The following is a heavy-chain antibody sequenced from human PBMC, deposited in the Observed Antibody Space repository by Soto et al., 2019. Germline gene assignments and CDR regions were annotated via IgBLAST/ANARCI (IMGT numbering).Heavy chain of an antibody. CDR3: SKDRRGGRAVLDS. D-gene: IGHD2-8*01. CDR2: ISYDGSSK. Sequence: PGGSLRLSCAASGFSFNNYGMHWVRQAPGKGLEWVAVISYDGSSKYHADSVKGRFTISRDNSKNTLHLQMNSLRAEDTAVYYCSKDRRGGRAVLDSWGQGTPVTVSS. V-gene: IGHV3-30*18. J-gene: IGHJ4*02. CDR1: GFSFNNYG.